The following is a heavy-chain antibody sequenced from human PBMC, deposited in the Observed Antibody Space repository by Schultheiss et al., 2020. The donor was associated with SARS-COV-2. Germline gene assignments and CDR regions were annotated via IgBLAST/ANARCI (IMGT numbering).Heavy chain of an antibody. CDR1: GGSISSYY. J-gene: IGHJ4*02. CDR2: INHSGST. Sequence: SETLSLTCTVSGGSISSYYWSWIRQPPGKGLEWIGEINHSGSTNYNPSLKSRVTISVDTSKNQFSLKLSSVTAADTAVYYCARGRMSRRTIKTSIAARSHYFDYWGQGTLVTVSS. D-gene: IGHD6-6*01. V-gene: IGHV4-34*01. CDR3: ARGRMSRRTIKTSIAARSHYFDY.